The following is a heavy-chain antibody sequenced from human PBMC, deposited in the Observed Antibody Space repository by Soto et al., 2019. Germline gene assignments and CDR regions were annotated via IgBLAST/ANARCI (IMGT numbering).Heavy chain of an antibody. CDR3: ARWGHYGMDV. V-gene: IGHV1-8*01. CDR2: MNPNSGNT. D-gene: IGHD3-16*01. J-gene: IGHJ6*02. Sequence: GASVKVPCKASGYTFTSYDINWVRQATGQGLEWMGWMNPNSGNTGYAQKFQGRVTMTRNTSISTAYMELSGLRSEVTDVYYCARWGHYGMDVWGQGTTVTVSS. CDR1: GYTFTSYD.